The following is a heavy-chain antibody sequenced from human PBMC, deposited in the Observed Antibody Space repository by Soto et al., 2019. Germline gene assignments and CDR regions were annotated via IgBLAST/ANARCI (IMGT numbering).Heavy chain of an antibody. CDR3: AGRLRIVTAGTEDYYYYGMDV. J-gene: IGHJ6*02. Sequence: PSETLSLTCTVSRVSISTYYWSWIRQPPGKGLEWIGYIYYSGNTKYNPSLKSRVSISVDTSKNQFSLKLNSVTAADTAVYFCAGRLRIVTAGTEDYYYYGMDVWGRGTTVTVSS. CDR1: RVSISTYY. CDR2: IYYSGNT. V-gene: IGHV4-59*01. D-gene: IGHD2-2*01.